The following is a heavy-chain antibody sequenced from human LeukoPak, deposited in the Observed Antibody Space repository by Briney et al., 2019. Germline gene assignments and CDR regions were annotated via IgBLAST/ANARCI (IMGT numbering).Heavy chain of an antibody. Sequence: GASVKVSCKASGYTFTGYYMHWVRQAPGQGLEWMGIINPSGGSTSYAQKFQGRVTMTRDMSTSTVYMELSSLRSEDTAVYYCARGYYYDSSGYFEHNWFDPWGQGTLVTVSS. CDR2: INPSGGST. CDR3: ARGYYYDSSGYFEHNWFDP. V-gene: IGHV1-46*01. D-gene: IGHD3-22*01. J-gene: IGHJ5*02. CDR1: GYTFTGYY.